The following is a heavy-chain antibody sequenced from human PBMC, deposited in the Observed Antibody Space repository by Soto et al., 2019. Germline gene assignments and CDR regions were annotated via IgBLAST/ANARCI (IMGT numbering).Heavy chain of an antibody. Sequence: EVQLVESGGGLVKPGGSLRLSCAASGFTFSSHSMNWVRQAPGKGLELVSSISSSSTYIYYADSVKGRFTISRDNAKNSLYLQMNSLRAEDTAVYYCASHPRDSSGYWYYFDYWGQGTLVTVSS. CDR1: GFTFSSHS. CDR3: ASHPRDSSGYWYYFDY. J-gene: IGHJ4*02. D-gene: IGHD3-22*01. V-gene: IGHV3-21*01. CDR2: ISSSSTYI.